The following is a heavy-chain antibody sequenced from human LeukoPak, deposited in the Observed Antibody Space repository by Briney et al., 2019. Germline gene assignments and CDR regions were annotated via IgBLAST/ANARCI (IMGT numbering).Heavy chain of an antibody. CDR1: GFTFRSYA. J-gene: IGHJ6*02. CDR2: ISGSGGDT. D-gene: IGHD4-17*01. V-gene: IGHV3-23*01. CDR3: ARVRYGELDV. Sequence: GGSLRLSCAASGFTFRSYAIYWVRQAPGKGLEWVSGISGSGGDTYLADSVRGRFTISRDNSKNTVFLQMDSLRAEDTAVYYCARVRYGELDVWGQGTTVTVSS.